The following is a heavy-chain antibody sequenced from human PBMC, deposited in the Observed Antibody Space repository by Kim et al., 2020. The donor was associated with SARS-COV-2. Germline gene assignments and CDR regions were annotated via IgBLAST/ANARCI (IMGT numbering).Heavy chain of an antibody. CDR3: AKETITMVRGVIHYFDY. V-gene: IGHV3-23*01. CDR1: GFTFSSYA. D-gene: IGHD3-10*01. Sequence: GGSLRLSCAASGFTFSSYAMSWVRQAPGKGLEWVSAISGSGGSTYYADSVKGRFTISRDNSKNTLYLQMNSLRAEDTAVYYCAKETITMVRGVIHYFDYWGQGTLVTVSS. J-gene: IGHJ4*02. CDR2: ISGSGGST.